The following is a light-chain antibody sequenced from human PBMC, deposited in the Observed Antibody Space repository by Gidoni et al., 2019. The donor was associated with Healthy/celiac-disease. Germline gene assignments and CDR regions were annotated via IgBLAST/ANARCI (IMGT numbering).Light chain of an antibody. CDR3: CSYAGSYIWV. Sequence: SALTHPRSVSGPPGQAVTISCTRTSSDVGGYNYVSWYQQHPGKAPKLMRYDVSKRPSGVPYRFSGSKSGNTASLTISGLQAEDEADYYCCSYAGSYIWVFGGGTKLTVL. CDR2: DVS. V-gene: IGLV2-11*01. CDR1: SSDVGGYNY. J-gene: IGLJ3*02.